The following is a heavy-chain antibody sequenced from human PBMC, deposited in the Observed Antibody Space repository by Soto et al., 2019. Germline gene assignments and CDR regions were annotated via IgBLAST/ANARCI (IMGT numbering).Heavy chain of an antibody. CDR1: GVSVNSGSFY. Sequence: QVLLQESSPGLVKPSETLSLTCTVSGVSVNSGSFYWTWIRQPPGKGLEWIGFVSYSGTTKYNASLKSRVTISVDTSRSQISLKVSSVTAADTAVYYCARGATVTHSDYWGQGTLVTVSS. J-gene: IGHJ4*02. CDR2: VSYSGTT. V-gene: IGHV4-61*01. D-gene: IGHD4-17*01. CDR3: ARGATVTHSDY.